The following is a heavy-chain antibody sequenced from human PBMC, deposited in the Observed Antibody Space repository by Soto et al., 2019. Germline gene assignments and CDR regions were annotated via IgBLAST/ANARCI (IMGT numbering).Heavy chain of an antibody. Sequence: PSETLSLTCAVYGGSLSGYYWSWIRQPPGKGLEWIGEINHIGSTNYIPSLKSRVTISVDTSKNQFSLKLSSVTAADTAVYFCARPKGMDVWGEGTTVTVSS. J-gene: IGHJ6*04. CDR2: INHIGST. CDR3: ARPKGMDV. V-gene: IGHV4-34*01. CDR1: GGSLSGYY.